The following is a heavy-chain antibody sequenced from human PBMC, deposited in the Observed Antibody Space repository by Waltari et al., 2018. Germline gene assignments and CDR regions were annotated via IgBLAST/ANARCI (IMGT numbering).Heavy chain of an antibody. CDR2: ISGSGGST. Sequence: EVQLLESGGGLVQPGGSLRLSCAASGFTFSSYAMSWVRQAPGKGLEWVSAISGSGGSTYYADSVKGRFTISRDNSKNTLYLQMNSLRAEDTAVYYCAKEQREGTVAGDYYYYGMDVWGQGTTVTVSS. J-gene: IGHJ6*02. V-gene: IGHV3-23*01. CDR3: AKEQREGTVAGDYYYYGMDV. D-gene: IGHD6-19*01. CDR1: GFTFSSYA.